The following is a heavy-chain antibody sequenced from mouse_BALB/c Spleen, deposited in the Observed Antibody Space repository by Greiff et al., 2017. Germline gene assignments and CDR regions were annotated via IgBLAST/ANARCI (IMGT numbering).Heavy chain of an antibody. J-gene: IGHJ3*01. Sequence: EVQVVESGGGLVKPGGSLKLSCAASGFTFSDYYMYWVRQTPEKRLEWVATISDGGSYTYYPDSVKGRFTISRDNAKNNLYLQMSSLKSEDTAMYYCAREDGYSSGFAYWGQGTLVTVS. CDR2: ISDGGSYT. V-gene: IGHV5-4*02. CDR1: GFTFSDYY. D-gene: IGHD2-3*01. CDR3: AREDGYSSGFAY.